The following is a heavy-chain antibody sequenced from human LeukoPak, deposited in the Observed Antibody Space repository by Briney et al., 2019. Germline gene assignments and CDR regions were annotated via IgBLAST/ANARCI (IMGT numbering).Heavy chain of an antibody. CDR2: IYTSGST. V-gene: IGHV4-61*02. Sequence: SETLSLTCTVSGGSISSGSYYWNWIRQPAGKGLEWIGRIYTSGSTNYNPSLKSLVTISVDTSKNQFSLKLSSVTAADTAVYYCARGGRDGYNNWFDPWGQGTLVTVSS. CDR3: ARGGRDGYNNWFDP. D-gene: IGHD5-24*01. J-gene: IGHJ5*02. CDR1: GGSISSGSYY.